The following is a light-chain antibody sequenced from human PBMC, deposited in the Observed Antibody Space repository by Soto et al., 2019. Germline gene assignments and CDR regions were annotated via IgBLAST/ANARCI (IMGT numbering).Light chain of an antibody. Sequence: QSVLTQPPSASGTPGQRVTISCSGSSSNIGRNTVNWYQQLPGTAPKVLIYSDSQRPSGVPDRFSGSRSGTSASLAISGLQSEDEADYYCAAWDDSLIGDVFGTGTKLTVL. J-gene: IGLJ1*01. CDR1: SSNIGRNT. CDR2: SDS. CDR3: AAWDDSLIGDV. V-gene: IGLV1-44*01.